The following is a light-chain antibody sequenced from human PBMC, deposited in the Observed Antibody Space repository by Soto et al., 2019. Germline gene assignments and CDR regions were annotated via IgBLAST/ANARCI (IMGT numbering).Light chain of an antibody. Sequence: DIVMTQSPDSLAVSLGERATINCKSSQSVLYSSNNKNYLTWYQQKPGQSPKVLIYWASTRESGVPDRFSGSGSGTDFTLTISTLQAEDAAVYYWLQSYSTPRTFGQGTKVEIK. CDR2: WAS. J-gene: IGKJ1*01. CDR1: QSVLYSSNNKNY. V-gene: IGKV4-1*01. CDR3: LQSYSTPRT.